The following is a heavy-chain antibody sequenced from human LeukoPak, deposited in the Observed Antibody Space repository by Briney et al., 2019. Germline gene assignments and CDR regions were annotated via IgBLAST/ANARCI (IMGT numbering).Heavy chain of an antibody. CDR2: ISSNGGST. V-gene: IGHV3-64*01. CDR3: ARDEADY. CDR1: GFTFSSYA. Sequence: PGGSLRLSCAASGFTFSSYAMHWVRQAPGKGLEYVSAISSNGGSTYYANSVKGRFTISRDNSKNTLYLQMGSLRAEDMAVYYCARDEADYWGQRTLVTVSS. J-gene: IGHJ4*02.